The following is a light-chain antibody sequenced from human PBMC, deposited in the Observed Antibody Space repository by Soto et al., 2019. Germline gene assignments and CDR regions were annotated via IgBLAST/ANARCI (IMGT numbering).Light chain of an antibody. CDR1: SSDVGGYNH. CDR3: SSYTGNNTPYV. CDR2: EVS. V-gene: IGLV2-14*01. Sequence: QSALTQPASVRGSPGQSITISCTGTSSDVGGYNHVSWYQQHPGKASKLMIYEVSNRPSGVSHRFSGSKSGNTASLTISGLQAEDGADYYCSSYTGNNTPYVFGTGTKGTVL. J-gene: IGLJ1*01.